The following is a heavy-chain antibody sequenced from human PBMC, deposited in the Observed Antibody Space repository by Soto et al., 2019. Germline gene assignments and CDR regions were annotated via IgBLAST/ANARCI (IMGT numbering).Heavy chain of an antibody. CDR2: IIHIFGTA. CDR3: AREEPGYCSSTSCFSSTRYYYYGMDV. D-gene: IGHD2-2*01. CDR1: GGTFSSYA. Sequence: QVQLVQSGAEVKKPGSSVKVSCKASGGTFSSYAISWVRQAPGQGLEWLGGIIHIFGTANYEQKFQGRVTITAKEARSTAYMELSRLRSEDTAMYYCAREEPGYCSSTSCFSSTRYYYYGMDVWGQGTTVTVSS. J-gene: IGHJ6*02. V-gene: IGHV1-69*01.